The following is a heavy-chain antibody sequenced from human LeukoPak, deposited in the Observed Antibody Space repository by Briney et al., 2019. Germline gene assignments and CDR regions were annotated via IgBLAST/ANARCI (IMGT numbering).Heavy chain of an antibody. CDR3: ARPPYRGGDWYFDL. D-gene: IGHD3-10*01. CDR1: GFTFSSYS. J-gene: IGHJ2*01. CDR2: LSSSSINI. V-gene: IGHV3-48*02. Sequence: GGSLRLSCAASGFTFSSYSMNWVRQAPGKGLEWVSYLSSSSINIYYADSVKGRFTISRDNAKNSLYLQMNSLRDEDTAVYYCARPPYRGGDWYFDLWGRGTLVTVSS.